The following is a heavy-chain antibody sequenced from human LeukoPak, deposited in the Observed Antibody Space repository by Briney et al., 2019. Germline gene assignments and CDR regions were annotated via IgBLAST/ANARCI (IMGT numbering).Heavy chain of an antibody. Sequence: GGSLRLSCAASGFTFSNYAMLWARQAPGKGLEWVAVTSYDGSNEYYADSVKGRFTISRVNSKNTLYLQMSSLRAEDSALYYGARGGPPDYWGQGTLVTVSS. D-gene: IGHD3-16*01. CDR3: ARGGPPDY. J-gene: IGHJ4*02. CDR2: TSYDGSNE. CDR1: GFTFSNYA. V-gene: IGHV3-30*04.